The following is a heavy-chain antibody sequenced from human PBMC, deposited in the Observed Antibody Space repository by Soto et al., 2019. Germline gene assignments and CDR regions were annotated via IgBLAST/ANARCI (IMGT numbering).Heavy chain of an antibody. V-gene: IGHV5-51*01. CDR2: IYPGDSDT. D-gene: IGHD6-13*01. CDR1: GYSFTSYW. J-gene: IGHJ6*02. Sequence: PGESLKISCKGSGYSFTSYWIGWVRQMPGEGLEWMGIIYPGDSDTRYSPSFQGQVTISADKSISTAYLQWSSLKASDTAMYYCATSTEGSWYFTHYGMDVWGQGTTVPVSS. CDR3: ATSTEGSWYFTHYGMDV.